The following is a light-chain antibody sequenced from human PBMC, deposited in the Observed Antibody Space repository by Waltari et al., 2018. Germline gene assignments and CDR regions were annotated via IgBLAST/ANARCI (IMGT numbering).Light chain of an antibody. CDR3: MQALRTWT. V-gene: IGKV2-28*01. J-gene: IGKJ1*01. CDR1: QSLLHRDGYNY. Sequence: DIVMTQSPVSLPVTPGEPASISCRSSQSLLHRDGYNYVAWYLQKPGQSPQLLIYLGSNRASGVPDRFSGSGSGTDFTLKISRVEAEDVGVYYCMQALRTWTFGQGTKVEIK. CDR2: LGS.